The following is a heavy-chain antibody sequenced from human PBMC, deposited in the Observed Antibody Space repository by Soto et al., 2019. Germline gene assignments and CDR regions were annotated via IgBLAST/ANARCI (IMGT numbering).Heavy chain of an antibody. V-gene: IGHV3-48*02. D-gene: IGHD6-19*01. CDR3: ARAIAVGSTSLDY. Sequence: GGSLRLSCAASGFSFSTYNMNWVRQAPGRGLEWVSYISSRSSTIYHADSVKGRFTISRDNAKNSLYLQMDSLRDEDTTVYFCARAIAVGSTSLDYWGLGTRVTVSS. CDR1: GFSFSTYN. CDR2: ISSRSSTI. J-gene: IGHJ4*02.